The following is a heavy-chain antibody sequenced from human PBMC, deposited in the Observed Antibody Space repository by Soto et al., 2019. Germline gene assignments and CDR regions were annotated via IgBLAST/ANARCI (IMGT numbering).Heavy chain of an antibody. D-gene: IGHD6-19*01. CDR3: AHGSGWLSDY. CDR2: IYWDDDK. V-gene: IGHV2-5*02. J-gene: IGHJ4*02. CDR1: GFSLSSPAVG. Sequence: QITLKESGPPLVKPTQTLTLTCTFSGFSLSSPAVGVNWIRQPPGKALEALGLIYWDDDKPYSPSLKSMLTTSKDTSKAQGVLTITNMDPVDTATYYCAHGSGWLSDYWGQGTLVTVSS.